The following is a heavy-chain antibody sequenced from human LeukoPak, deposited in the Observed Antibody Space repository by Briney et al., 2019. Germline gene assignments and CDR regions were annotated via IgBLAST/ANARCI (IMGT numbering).Heavy chain of an antibody. D-gene: IGHD2-2*01. J-gene: IGHJ6*02. CDR2: INPNTGGT. CDR3: AKEVLPAGGYYYVMDV. V-gene: IGHV1-2*02. Sequence: ASVKVSRKASGYTFTGYYMHWVRQAPGQGLEWMGWINPNTGGTSYAQNFQGRVTMTRDTSITTAYMELSRLRSDDTAVYYCAKEVLPAGGYYYVMDVWGQGTTVTVSS. CDR1: GYTFTGYY.